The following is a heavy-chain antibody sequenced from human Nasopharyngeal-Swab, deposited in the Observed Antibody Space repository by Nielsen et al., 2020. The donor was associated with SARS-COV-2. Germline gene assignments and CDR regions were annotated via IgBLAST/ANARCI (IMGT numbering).Heavy chain of an antibody. CDR1: GYTFTSYG. V-gene: IGHV1-18*01. CDR3: ARERGSSGWYYYYYGMDV. CDR2: ISAYNGNT. Sequence: ASVKASCKASGYTFTSYGISWVRQAPGQELEWMGWISAYNGNTNYAQKLQGRVTMTTDTSTSTAYMELRSLRSDDTAVYYCARERGSSGWYYYYYGMDVWGQGTTVTVSS. J-gene: IGHJ6*02. D-gene: IGHD6-19*01.